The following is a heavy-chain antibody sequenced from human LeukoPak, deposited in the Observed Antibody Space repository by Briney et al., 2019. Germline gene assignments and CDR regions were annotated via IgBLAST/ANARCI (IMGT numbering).Heavy chain of an antibody. Sequence: ASVKVSCKASGYTFTGYYMHWVRQAPGQGLEWMGWINPNSGGTNYAQKFQGRVTMTRDTSISTAYMGLSRLRSDDTAVYYCARDSPFIYYYDSSGYWSSWGQGTLVTVSS. CDR1: GYTFTGYY. CDR2: INPNSGGT. D-gene: IGHD3-22*01. J-gene: IGHJ5*02. V-gene: IGHV1-2*02. CDR3: ARDSPFIYYYDSSGYWSS.